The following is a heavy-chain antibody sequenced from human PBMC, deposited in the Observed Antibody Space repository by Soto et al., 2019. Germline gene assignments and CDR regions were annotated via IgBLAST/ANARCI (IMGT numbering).Heavy chain of an antibody. CDR2: IYYRGSA. CDR3: ARHPGIAAHFDF. J-gene: IGHJ4*02. D-gene: IGHD6-13*01. CDR1: GGVISSSSRF. Sequence: SDSLSLTCGVCGGVISSSSRFRGWTRQSPGKGLDWIGRIYYRGSAYYNPSLKSRVTISVDTSKNQFSLKPRSVTAADTSVYYCARHPGIAAHFDFWGQGTLVTVSS. V-gene: IGHV4-39*01.